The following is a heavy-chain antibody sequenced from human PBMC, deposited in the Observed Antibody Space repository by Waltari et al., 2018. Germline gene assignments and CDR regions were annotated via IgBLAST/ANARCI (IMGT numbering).Heavy chain of an antibody. CDR3: AKGATYYYGSGSYYKGY. J-gene: IGHJ4*02. CDR2: IGGSGGST. V-gene: IGHV3-23*01. Sequence: EVQLLESGGGLVQPGGSLRISCAASGFTFSSYATSWVLKAPGKGVEWVSAIGGSGGSTYYADSVKGRFTISRDNSKNTLYLQMNSLRAEDTAVYYCAKGATYYYGSGSYYKGYWGQGTLVTVSS. D-gene: IGHD3-10*01. CDR1: GFTFSSYA.